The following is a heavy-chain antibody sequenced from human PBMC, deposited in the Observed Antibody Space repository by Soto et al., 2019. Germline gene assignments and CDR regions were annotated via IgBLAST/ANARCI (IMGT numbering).Heavy chain of an antibody. CDR1: GYTFTSYY. CDR3: ARDTEVDTAMEH. J-gene: IGHJ4*02. D-gene: IGHD5-18*01. V-gene: IGHV1-46*01. Sequence: GASVKVSCKASGYTFTSYYIHWVRQAPGQGLEWVGLINPSGGSTSYAQKFQGRVTMTRDTSTSTVYMELSSLRSEDTAVYYCARDTEVDTAMEHWGQGTLVTVS. CDR2: INPSGGST.